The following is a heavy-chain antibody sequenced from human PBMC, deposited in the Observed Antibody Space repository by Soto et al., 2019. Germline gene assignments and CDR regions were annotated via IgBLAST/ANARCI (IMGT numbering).Heavy chain of an antibody. V-gene: IGHV3-30*03. CDR3: ARDLGPRAGTSLS. Sequence: QVQLVESGGGVVQPGRSLRLSCAASGFTFSSYGMHWVRQAPGKGLEWVAVISYDGSNKYYADSVKGRFTISRDNAKNSLYLQMNSLRAEDTAVYYCARDLGPRAGTSLSWGQGTLVTVSS. CDR2: ISYDGSNK. D-gene: IGHD1-7*01. J-gene: IGHJ4*02. CDR1: GFTFSSYG.